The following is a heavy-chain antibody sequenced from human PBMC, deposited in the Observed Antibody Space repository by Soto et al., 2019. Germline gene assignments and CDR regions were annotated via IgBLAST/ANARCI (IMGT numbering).Heavy chain of an antibody. CDR1: GGTFSSYA. J-gene: IGHJ4*02. CDR3: TRVLGSDCDGDCYPSRFDY. V-gene: IGHV1-69*12. D-gene: IGHD2-21*01. Sequence: QVQLVQSGAEVKKPGSSVKVSCKASGGTFSSYAISWVRQAPGQGLEWMGGIIPIFGTAPYAQQFQGRVTFHAIETISTDNMALSGLRSEYTPVYYCTRVLGSDCDGDCYPSRFDYWGQGTLVTVSS. CDR2: IIPIFGTA.